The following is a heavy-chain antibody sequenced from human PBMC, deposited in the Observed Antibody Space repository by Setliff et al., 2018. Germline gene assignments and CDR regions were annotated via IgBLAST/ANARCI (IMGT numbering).Heavy chain of an antibody. CDR3: ARRPRTVVVEEDY. J-gene: IGHJ4*02. CDR1: GFTFSTYA. Sequence: GGSLRLSCAASGFTFSTYAIHWVRQGPGKGLEWVAIVSYDGRNKYYADSVKGRFTISRDNSKNTLYLQMNSLRAEDTAVYYCARRPRTVVVEEDYWGQGILVTVSS. D-gene: IGHD2-15*01. CDR2: VSYDGRNK. V-gene: IGHV3-30*07.